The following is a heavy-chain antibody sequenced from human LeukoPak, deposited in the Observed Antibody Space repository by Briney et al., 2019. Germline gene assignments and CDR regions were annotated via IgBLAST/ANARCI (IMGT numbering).Heavy chain of an antibody. J-gene: IGHJ6*03. Sequence: VASVKVSCKASGYTFTSYDINWVRQATGQGPEWMGWMNPNSGNTGYAQKFQGRVTITRNTSISTAYMELSSLRSEDTAVYYCARGRGAAAGNNYYYMDVWGKGTTVTVSS. CDR2: MNPNSGNT. V-gene: IGHV1-8*03. CDR3: ARGRGAAAGNNYYYMDV. D-gene: IGHD6-13*01. CDR1: GYTFTSYD.